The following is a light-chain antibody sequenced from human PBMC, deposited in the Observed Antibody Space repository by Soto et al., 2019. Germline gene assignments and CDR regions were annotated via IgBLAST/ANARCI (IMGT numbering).Light chain of an antibody. V-gene: IGKV3-20*01. CDR1: QSVRNN. J-gene: IGKJ1*01. Sequence: EIVLTQSPSTLSLSQEERATLSCGASQSVRNNLAWYQQKPGQAPSLLIYGASARATGIPARFSGSGSGTDFTLTISRLEPDDFAVYYCQQYGSSPWTFAQGTKVDIK. CDR3: QQYGSSPWT. CDR2: GAS.